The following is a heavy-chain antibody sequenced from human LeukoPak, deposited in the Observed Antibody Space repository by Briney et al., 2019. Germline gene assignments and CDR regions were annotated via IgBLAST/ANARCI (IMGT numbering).Heavy chain of an antibody. J-gene: IGHJ1*01. CDR3: AKDPKCSGGTCSLYFQH. Sequence: GGSLRLSCAASGFTFSSYWMSWVRQAPGKGLEWVANIKQDGSEKYYVDSVKGRFTISRDNSKNTLYLQMNSLRAEDTAVYYCAKDPKCSGGTCSLYFQHWGQGTLVTVSS. CDR2: IKQDGSEK. D-gene: IGHD2-15*01. CDR1: GFTFSSYW. V-gene: IGHV3-7*03.